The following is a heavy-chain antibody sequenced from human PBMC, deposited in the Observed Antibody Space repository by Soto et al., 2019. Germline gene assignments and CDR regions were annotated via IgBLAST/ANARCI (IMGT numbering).Heavy chain of an antibody. D-gene: IGHD1-26*01. J-gene: IGHJ5*02. V-gene: IGHV3-7*03. Sequence: EVQLVESGGGLVQPGGSLRLSCAASRFTFSRYWMNWVRQAPGKGLEWVANIKQDGSEKYYVDSVKGRFTISRDNAKNSLYLEMNSLRAEYTAVYYCVRIAQDEEDYSGRYRWFDPWSQGTLVTVAS. CDR3: VRIAQDEEDYSGRYRWFDP. CDR1: RFTFSRYW. CDR2: IKQDGSEK.